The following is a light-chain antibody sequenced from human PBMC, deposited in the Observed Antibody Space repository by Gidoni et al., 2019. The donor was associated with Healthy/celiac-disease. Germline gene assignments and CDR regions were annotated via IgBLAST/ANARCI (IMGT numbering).Light chain of an antibody. J-gene: IGKJ3*01. CDR1: QDISNY. V-gene: IGKV1-33*01. Sequence: DIQMTQSPSSLSASVGDRVTITCQASQDISNYVNWYKQKPGKAPKLLIYDASNLETGVPSRFSGSGSGTDFTCTISSLQPEDIATYYCQQYDNLPLTFGPGTKVDIK. CDR3: QQYDNLPLT. CDR2: DAS.